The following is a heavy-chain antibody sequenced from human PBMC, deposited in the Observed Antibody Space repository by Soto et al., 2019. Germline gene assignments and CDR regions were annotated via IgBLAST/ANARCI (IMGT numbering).Heavy chain of an antibody. J-gene: IGHJ4*02. Sequence: GGSLRLSCVASGFTFSSYAMSWVRQAPGKGLEWVSAISGSGGSTYYADSVKGRFTISRDNSKNTLYLQMNSLRAEDTAVYYCAKDGMSTTRVYFDYWGQGTLVTVSS. V-gene: IGHV3-23*01. CDR2: ISGSGGST. CDR3: AKDGMSTTRVYFDY. D-gene: IGHD2-2*01. CDR1: GFTFSSYA.